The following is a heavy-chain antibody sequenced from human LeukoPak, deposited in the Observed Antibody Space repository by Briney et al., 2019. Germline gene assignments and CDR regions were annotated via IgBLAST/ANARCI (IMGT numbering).Heavy chain of an antibody. CDR2: ISISGGST. Sequence: SGGSLRLSCAASGFTFSSYAMTWVRQAPGKGLELISAISISGGSTYYADSVRGRFTISRDNSKNTLYLQMNSLRAEDTAVYYCAKDTRNIVVVPAADPDAFDIWGQGTMVTVSS. J-gene: IGHJ3*02. CDR1: GFTFSSYA. V-gene: IGHV3-23*01. D-gene: IGHD2-2*01. CDR3: AKDTRNIVVVPAADPDAFDI.